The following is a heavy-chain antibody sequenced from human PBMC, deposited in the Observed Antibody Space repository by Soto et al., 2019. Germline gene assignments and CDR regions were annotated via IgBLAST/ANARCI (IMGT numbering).Heavy chain of an antibody. J-gene: IGHJ4*02. CDR3: AGDPRPLLYFDY. D-gene: IGHD6-6*01. CDR2: INPNSGEV. Sequence: QVQLVQSGAEVKKPGASVKVSCKASGYTFIGYYIHWVRQAPGQGLEWMGRINPNSGEVTYGGTFQGSVTMTRDTSNNTAYMELSRLRSDDTAVYYCAGDPRPLLYFDYWGQGTLVTVSS. CDR1: GYTFIGYY. V-gene: IGHV1-2*06.